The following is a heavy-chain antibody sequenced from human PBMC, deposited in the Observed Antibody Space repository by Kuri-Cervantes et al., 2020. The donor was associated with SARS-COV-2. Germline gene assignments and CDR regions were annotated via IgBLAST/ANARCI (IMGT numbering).Heavy chain of an antibody. V-gene: IGHV1-69*13. CDR2: IIPIFGTT. CDR3: ARDGGIAAATSEGAFDI. J-gene: IGHJ3*02. CDR1: GGSFSNYV. Sequence: SVKVSCKASGGSFSNYVISWVRQAPGQGLEWMGRIIPIFGTTNFAQRFQGRVTITADESTSTAYMELSSLRSEDTAVYYCARDGGIAAATSEGAFDIWGQGTMVTVSS. D-gene: IGHD6-13*01.